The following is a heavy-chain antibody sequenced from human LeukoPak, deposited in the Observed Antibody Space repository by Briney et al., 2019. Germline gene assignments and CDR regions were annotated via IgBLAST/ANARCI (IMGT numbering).Heavy chain of an antibody. CDR2: INPSGGST. J-gene: IGHJ5*02. V-gene: IGHV1-46*01. CDR1: GYTLTELS. Sequence: GASVKVSCKVSGYTLTELSMHWVRQAPGQGLEWMGIINPSGGSTSYAQKFQGRVAMTRDMSTSTVYMELSSLRSEDTAVYYCASGGGNSGSYRLFDPWGQGTLVTVSS. CDR3: ASGGGNSGSYRLFDP. D-gene: IGHD1-26*01.